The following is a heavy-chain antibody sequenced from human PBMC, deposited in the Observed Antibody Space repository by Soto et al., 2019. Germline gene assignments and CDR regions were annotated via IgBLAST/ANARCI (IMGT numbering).Heavy chain of an antibody. CDR3: ARAPPLGYCTNGVCYQFDY. Sequence: QVQLVQSGAEVKKPGASVKVSCKASGYTFTSYGISWVRQAPGQGLEWMGWISAYNGNTNYAQKLQGRVTMTTDTSTSTSYMELRSLGSDDTAVYYCARAPPLGYCTNGVCYQFDYWGQGTLVTVSS. V-gene: IGHV1-18*04. D-gene: IGHD2-8*01. CDR1: GYTFTSYG. CDR2: ISAYNGNT. J-gene: IGHJ4*02.